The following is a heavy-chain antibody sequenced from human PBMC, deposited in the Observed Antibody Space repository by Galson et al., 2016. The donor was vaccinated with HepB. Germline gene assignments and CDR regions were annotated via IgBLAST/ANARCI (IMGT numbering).Heavy chain of an antibody. Sequence: SETLSLTCAVSGGSVNTSNWWSSLRQSPEKGLEWTAEMYHSGSANYNGALESRATISVDQSKNEVSLKLRSVTAADTAVYYCARHPYVWGRRNWVGFDIWGQGTVVTVSS. J-gene: IGHJ3*02. D-gene: IGHD3-16*01. CDR2: MYHSGSA. CDR1: GGSVNTSNW. CDR3: ARHPYVWGRRNWVGFDI. V-gene: IGHV4-4*02.